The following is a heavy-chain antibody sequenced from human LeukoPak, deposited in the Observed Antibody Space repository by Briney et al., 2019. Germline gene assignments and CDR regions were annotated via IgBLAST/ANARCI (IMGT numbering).Heavy chain of an antibody. CDR1: GGSISGSSYY. J-gene: IGHJ4*02. Sequence: SETLSLTCTVSGGSISGSSYYWGWIRQPPGKGLEWIGSIYYRGSTYYNPSLKSRVTISVDTPKNQFSLKLNSVTATDTAVYYCARHYVPWGQGTLVTVSS. D-gene: IGHD3-10*02. V-gene: IGHV4-39*01. CDR3: ARHYVP. CDR2: IYYRGST.